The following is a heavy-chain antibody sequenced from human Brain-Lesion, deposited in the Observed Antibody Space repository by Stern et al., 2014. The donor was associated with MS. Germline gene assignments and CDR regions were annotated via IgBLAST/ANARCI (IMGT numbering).Heavy chain of an antibody. CDR3: ARGERWFDS. J-gene: IGHJ5*01. CDR2: VNNDGRRT. V-gene: IGHV3-74*01. Sequence: EVQLVQSGGGLVQPGGSLRLPCAASGFTFSHYWMHWVRQAPGKGLVWVSRVNNDGRRTSYADSVKGRFTMSRDNAKNTLYLQMNSLRVEDTAIYYCARGERWFDSWGQGTLVTVSS. CDR1: GFTFSHYW.